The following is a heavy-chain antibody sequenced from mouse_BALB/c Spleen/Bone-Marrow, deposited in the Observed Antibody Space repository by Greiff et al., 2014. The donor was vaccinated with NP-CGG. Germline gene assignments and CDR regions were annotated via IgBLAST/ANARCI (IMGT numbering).Heavy chain of an antibody. Sequence: QVQLKESGGEMVKPGASVKLSCKASGYTFTSYWMHWGKQRPGQGLEWIGEINPSNGRTNYNEKFKSKATLTVDKSSSTAYMQLSSLTSEDSAVYYCARYATATYWFAYWGQGTLVTVSA. CDR2: INPSNGRT. J-gene: IGHJ3*01. CDR1: GYTFTSYW. CDR3: ARYATATYWFAY. D-gene: IGHD1-2*01. V-gene: IGHV1S81*02.